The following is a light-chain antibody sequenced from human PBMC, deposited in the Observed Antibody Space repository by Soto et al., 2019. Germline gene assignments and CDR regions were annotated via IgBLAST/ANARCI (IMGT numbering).Light chain of an antibody. V-gene: IGLV2-14*03. Sequence: QSALTHPASLSGTPGKSITLSCTGTSSDVGAYNYVSWYQHQPGKAPKLVAYGVTNRPSRVSNRLSGSSSGYSASIYTSGLQPEAEADYYCSSYTTSNPRQIVFGTGTKVTVL. CDR3: SSYTTSNPRQIV. CDR2: GVT. J-gene: IGLJ1*01. CDR1: SSDVGAYNY.